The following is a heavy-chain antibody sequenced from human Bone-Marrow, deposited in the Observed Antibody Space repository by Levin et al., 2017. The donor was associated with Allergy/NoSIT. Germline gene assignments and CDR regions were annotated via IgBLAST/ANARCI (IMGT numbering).Heavy chain of an antibody. D-gene: IGHD5-12*01. Sequence: AASVKVSCAASGFTVSSNYMSWVRQAPGKGLEWVSVIYSGGSTYYADSVKGRFTISRDNSKNTLYLQMNSLRAEDTAVYYCARDKATPDGGYYFDYWGQGTLVTVSS. V-gene: IGHV3-66*01. J-gene: IGHJ4*02. CDR1: GFTVSSNY. CDR3: ARDKATPDGGYYFDY. CDR2: IYSGGST.